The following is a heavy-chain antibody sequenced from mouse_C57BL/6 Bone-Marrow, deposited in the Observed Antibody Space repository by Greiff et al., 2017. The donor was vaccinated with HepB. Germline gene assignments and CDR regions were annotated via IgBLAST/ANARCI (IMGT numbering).Heavy chain of an antibody. CDR2: ISNGGGST. J-gene: IGHJ2*01. CDR1: GFTFSDYY. V-gene: IGHV5-12*01. Sequence: EVQLVESGGGLVQPGGSLKLSCAASGFTFSDYYMYWVRQTPEKRLEWVAYISNGGGSTYYPDTVKGRFTISRDNAKNTLYLQMSRLKSEDTAMYYCARRWDYGSLDYWGQGTTLTVSS. D-gene: IGHD1-1*01. CDR3: ARRWDYGSLDY.